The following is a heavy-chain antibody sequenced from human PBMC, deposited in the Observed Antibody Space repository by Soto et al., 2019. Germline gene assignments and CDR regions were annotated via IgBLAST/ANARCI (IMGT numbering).Heavy chain of an antibody. CDR3: ARHRVTPSDY. D-gene: IGHD2-21*02. V-gene: IGHV4-30-4*01. Sequence: QVQLQESGPGLVKPSQTLSLTCTVSGGSISSGDYYWSWIRQPPGKGLEWIGYIFYSGSTYYNPSLKIRLTVSVATSTNQFSLKLSSVTAADTAVYYWARHRVTPSDYWGPGTLVTVSS. CDR1: GGSISSGDYY. J-gene: IGHJ4*02. CDR2: IFYSGST.